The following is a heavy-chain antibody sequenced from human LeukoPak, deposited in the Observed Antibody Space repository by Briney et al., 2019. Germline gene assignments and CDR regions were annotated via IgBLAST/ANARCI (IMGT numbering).Heavy chain of an antibody. CDR1: GFTVSSNY. Sequence: SGGSLRLSCAASGFTVSSNYMSWVRQAPGKGLEWVSVIYSGGSTYYADSVKGRFTISRDNSKNTLYLQMNSLRAEDTAVYYCARGENNYGYYYFDYWGQGTLVTVSS. CDR2: IYSGGST. CDR3: ARGENNYGYYYFDY. D-gene: IGHD5-18*01. V-gene: IGHV3-53*01. J-gene: IGHJ4*02.